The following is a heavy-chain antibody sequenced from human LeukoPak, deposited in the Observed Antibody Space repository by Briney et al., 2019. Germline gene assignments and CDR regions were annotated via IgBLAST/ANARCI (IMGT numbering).Heavy chain of an antibody. Sequence: SETLSLTCAVYGGSFSGYYWSWIRQPPGKGLEWIGEINDSGRTNYNPSLKSRVTISVDTSKTQFSLNMSSVTAADTAVYYCAREGVAAAGPGGQNYSYYMDVWGKGTTVTISS. CDR1: GGSFSGYY. J-gene: IGHJ6*03. D-gene: IGHD6-13*01. CDR3: AREGVAAAGPGGQNYSYYMDV. V-gene: IGHV4-34*01. CDR2: INDSGRT.